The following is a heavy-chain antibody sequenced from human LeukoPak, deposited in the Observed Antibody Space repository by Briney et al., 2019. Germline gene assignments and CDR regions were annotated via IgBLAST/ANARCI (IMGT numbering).Heavy chain of an antibody. Sequence: PSETLSLTCTVSGGSISSGDYYWSWIRQPPGKGLEWIGYIYYSGSTSYNPSLKSRVTMSVDTSKNQVSLKLSSLTAADTAVYYCARGSGWYLYWGQGTLVTVSS. D-gene: IGHD6-19*01. CDR2: IYYSGST. J-gene: IGHJ4*02. CDR3: ARGSGWYLY. CDR1: GGSISSGDYY. V-gene: IGHV4-61*08.